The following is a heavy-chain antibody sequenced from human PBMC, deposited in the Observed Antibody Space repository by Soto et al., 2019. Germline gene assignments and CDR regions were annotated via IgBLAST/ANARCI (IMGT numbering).Heavy chain of an antibody. D-gene: IGHD3-16*01. Sequence: ASVKVSCKASGYTFTSYYMHWVRQAPGQGLEWMGIINPSGGSTSYAQKFQGRVTMTRDTSTSTVYMELSSLRSEDTAVYYCARDAAGDLGHYYGMDVWGQGTKVTVSS. J-gene: IGHJ6*02. CDR3: ARDAAGDLGHYYGMDV. V-gene: IGHV1-46*01. CDR1: GYTFTSYY. CDR2: INPSGGST.